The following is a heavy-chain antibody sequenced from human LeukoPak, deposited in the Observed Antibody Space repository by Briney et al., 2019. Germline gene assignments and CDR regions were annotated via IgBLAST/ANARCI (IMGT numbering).Heavy chain of an antibody. V-gene: IGHV3-33*01. Sequence: RSLRLSCAASGFTFSSYGMHWVRQAPGKGLEWVAVIWYDGSNKYYADSVKGRFTISRDNSKNTLYLQMNSLRAEDTAVYYCARAPYYYDSSGYYHVFGLDYWGQGTLVTVSS. D-gene: IGHD3-22*01. J-gene: IGHJ4*02. CDR1: GFTFSSYG. CDR2: IWYDGSNK. CDR3: ARAPYYYDSSGYYHVFGLDY.